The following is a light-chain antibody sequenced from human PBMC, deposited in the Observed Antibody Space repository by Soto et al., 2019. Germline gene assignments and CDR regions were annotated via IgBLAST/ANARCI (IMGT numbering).Light chain of an antibody. CDR3: QQRGNWPPTWT. J-gene: IGKJ1*01. CDR1: QSVSGY. CDR2: RIF. V-gene: IGKV3-11*01. Sequence: EMVMTQSPGTLSVFPGERVTLSCRAIQSVSGYLDWFQQKPGQAPRLVLLRIFTRAIGVPARFSGSGSETDFTLTINGLEPEDSAVYYCQQRGNWPPTWTFGQGTKVDIK.